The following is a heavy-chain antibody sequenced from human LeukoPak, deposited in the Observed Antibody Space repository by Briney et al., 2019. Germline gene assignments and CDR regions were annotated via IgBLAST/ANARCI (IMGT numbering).Heavy chain of an antibody. CDR2: LYPGESDS. Sequence: PGESLKISCKAYGYNFFSNYWIAWVRQMPGKGLEWMGILYPGESDSRYSPPFQGQVTISADKSISTAYLQWSSLKDSDTAMYYCARASRNGYNQNFDYWGQGTLVTVSS. CDR1: GYNFFSNYW. J-gene: IGHJ4*02. V-gene: IGHV5-51*01. CDR3: ARASRNGYNQNFDY. D-gene: IGHD5-24*01.